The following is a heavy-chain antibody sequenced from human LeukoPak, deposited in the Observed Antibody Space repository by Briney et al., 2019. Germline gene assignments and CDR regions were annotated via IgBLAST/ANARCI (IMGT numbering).Heavy chain of an antibody. V-gene: IGHV1-18*01. CDR2: ISAYNGNT. J-gene: IGHJ4*02. D-gene: IGHD5-24*01. CDR3: ARNLEMATMGVYYFDY. CDR1: GYTFTSYG. Sequence: ASVKVSCKASGYTFTSYGISWARQAPGQGLEWMGWISAYNGNTNYAQKLQGRVTMTTDTSTSTAYMELRSLRSDDTAVYYCARNLEMATMGVYYFDYWGQGTLVTVSS.